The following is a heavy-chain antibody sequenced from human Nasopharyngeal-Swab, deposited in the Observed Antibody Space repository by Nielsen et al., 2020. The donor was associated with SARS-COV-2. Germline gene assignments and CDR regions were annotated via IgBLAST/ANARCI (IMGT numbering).Heavy chain of an antibody. CDR2: IYHSGST. Sequence: WIRQPPGKGLEWIGEIYHSGSTNYNPSLKSRATISVDKSKNQFSLKLSSVTAADTAVYYCARERLGYCSSTSCYGGERYYYYYYMDVWGKGTTVTVSS. V-gene: IGHV4-4*02. J-gene: IGHJ6*03. D-gene: IGHD2-2*01. CDR3: ARERLGYCSSTSCYGGERYYYYYYMDV.